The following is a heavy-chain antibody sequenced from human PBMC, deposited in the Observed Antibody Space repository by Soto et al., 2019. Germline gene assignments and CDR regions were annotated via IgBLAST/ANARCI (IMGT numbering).Heavy chain of an antibody. D-gene: IGHD6-13*01. CDR2: ISGSGGST. V-gene: IGHV3-23*01. J-gene: IGHJ6*02. Sequence: GGSLRLSCAASGFTFSIYAMSWFRQAPGKGLEWVSAISGSGGSTYYADSVKGRFTISRDNSKNTLYLQMNSLRAEDTAVYYCAKDGSEQQRYYYVMDVWGQGTTVTVSS. CDR3: AKDGSEQQRYYYVMDV. CDR1: GFTFSIYA.